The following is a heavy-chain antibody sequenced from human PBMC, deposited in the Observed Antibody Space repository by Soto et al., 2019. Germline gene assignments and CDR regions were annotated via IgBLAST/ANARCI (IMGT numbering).Heavy chain of an antibody. Sequence: QEQLVESGGGWVKPGGSLRLSCAASGFTFSDYYIACIRQAPGKGLEWISYISSTGIYKRYADSVKGRFTIARDNANNSLVLQMNSLRADDTAVYYCVRDLYGSGTSLRGWFDPWGQGTLVTVSS. D-gene: IGHD3-10*01. V-gene: IGHV3-11*06. CDR2: ISSTGIYK. CDR3: VRDLYGSGTSLRGWFDP. J-gene: IGHJ5*02. CDR1: GFTFSDYY.